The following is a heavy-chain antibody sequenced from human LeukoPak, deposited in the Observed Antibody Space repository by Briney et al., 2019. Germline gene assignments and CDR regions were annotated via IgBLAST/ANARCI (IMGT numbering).Heavy chain of an antibody. V-gene: IGHV3-23*01. CDR1: GFTFSSYA. Sequence: GASLRLSRAASGFTFSSYAMSWVRQAPGKGLEWVSAISGSGGSTYYADSVKGRFTISRDNSKNTLYLQMNSLRAEDTAVYYCAKSNWNYEFDYWGQGTLVTVSS. CDR2: ISGSGGST. CDR3: AKSNWNYEFDY. J-gene: IGHJ4*02. D-gene: IGHD1-7*01.